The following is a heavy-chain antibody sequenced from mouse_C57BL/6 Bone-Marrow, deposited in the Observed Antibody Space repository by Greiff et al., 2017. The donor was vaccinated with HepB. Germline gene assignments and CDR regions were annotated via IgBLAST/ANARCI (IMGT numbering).Heavy chain of an antibody. D-gene: IGHD2-3*01. J-gene: IGHJ4*01. CDR1: GFSLSTSGMG. CDR3: ARRRLLGTMNY. V-gene: IGHV8-12*01. Sequence: QVTLKVSGPGILKPSQTLSLSCSSSGFSLSTSGMGVIGISQPPGKGLEWLVHIYWDDDKCYNPFLRSRLTISKDTSRNQIFLMITSVDTADTATYYCARRRLLGTMNYGGQGTSVTVSS. CDR2: IYWDDDK.